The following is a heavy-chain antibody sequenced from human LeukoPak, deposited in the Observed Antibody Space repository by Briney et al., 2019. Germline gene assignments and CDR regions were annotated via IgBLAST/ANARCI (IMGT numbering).Heavy chain of an antibody. CDR3: ASSLPAAIRY. V-gene: IGHV4-38-2*01. Sequence: PPETLSLTCAVSGYSISSGYYWGWIRQPPGKGLEWIGSIYHSGSTYYNPSLKSRVTISVDTSKNQFSLKLSSVTAADTAVYYCASSLPAAIRYWGQGTLVTVSS. J-gene: IGHJ4*02. D-gene: IGHD2-2*02. CDR2: IYHSGST. CDR1: GYSISSGYY.